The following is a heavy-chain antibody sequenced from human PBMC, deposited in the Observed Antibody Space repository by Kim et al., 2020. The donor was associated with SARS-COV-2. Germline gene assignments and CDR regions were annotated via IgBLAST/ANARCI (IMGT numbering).Heavy chain of an antibody. V-gene: IGHV1-69*13. Sequence: SVKVSCKASGGTFSSYAISWVRQAPGQGLEWMGGIIPIFGTANYAQKFQGRVTITADESTSTAYMELSSLRSEDTAVYYCARDLMEYRPRYNWNSHAFDIWGQGTMVTVSS. J-gene: IGHJ3*02. CDR1: GGTFSSYA. CDR2: IIPIFGTA. CDR3: ARDLMEYRPRYNWNSHAFDI. D-gene: IGHD1-20*01.